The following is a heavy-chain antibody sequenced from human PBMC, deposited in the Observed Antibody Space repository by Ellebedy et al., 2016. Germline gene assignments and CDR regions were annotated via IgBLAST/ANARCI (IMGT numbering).Heavy chain of an antibody. V-gene: IGHV5-51*01. CDR1: GYTFDTWW. J-gene: IGHJ6*02. CDR3: ARLPSIPFYHGTDV. CDR2: IYPRDSDT. D-gene: IGHD2-2*02. Sequence: GESLKISXEGSGYTFDTWWIGWVRHMPGKGLEWLGIIYPRDSDTRYRPAFRGQVIMSVDRSINTAYLQWRSLKASDTAIYYCARLPSIPFYHGTDVWGQGTAVTVSS.